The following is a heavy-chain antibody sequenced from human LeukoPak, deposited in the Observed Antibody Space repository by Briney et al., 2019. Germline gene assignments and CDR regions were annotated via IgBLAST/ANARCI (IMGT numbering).Heavy chain of an antibody. Sequence: GGSLRLSCTASGFTFGDYAMSWFRQAPGKGLEWVSYISSSGSTIYYADSVKGRFTISRDNAKNSLYLQMNSLRAEDTAVYYCASVVVPAGYYFDYWGQGTLVTVSS. D-gene: IGHD2-2*01. CDR3: ASVVVPAGYYFDY. CDR2: ISSSGSTI. CDR1: GFTFGDYA. V-gene: IGHV3-11*04. J-gene: IGHJ4*02.